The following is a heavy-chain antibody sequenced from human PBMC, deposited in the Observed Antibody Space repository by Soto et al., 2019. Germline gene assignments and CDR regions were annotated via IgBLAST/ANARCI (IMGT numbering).Heavy chain of an antibody. CDR2: IDWDDDK. CDR3: ARNTYYYDSSGYYYFDY. V-gene: IGHV2-70*01. J-gene: IGHJ4*02. D-gene: IGHD3-22*01. CDR1: GFSLSTSGMC. Sequence: SGPTLVNPTQTLTLTYTFSGFSLSTSGMCVSWIRQPPGKALEWLALIDWDDDKYYSTSLKTRLTISKDTSKNQVVLTMTNMDPVDTATYYCARNTYYYDSSGYYYFDYWGQGTLVTVSS.